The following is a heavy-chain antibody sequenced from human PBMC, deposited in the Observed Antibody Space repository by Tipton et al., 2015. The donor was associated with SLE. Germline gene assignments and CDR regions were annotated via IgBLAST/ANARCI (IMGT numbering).Heavy chain of an antibody. Sequence: TLSLTCTASGGSLSGYYWAWIRQSPGKGLEWIGEINYSGDVSYNPSLKSRLTISVDTSKTQFSLILTSVAAADTAVYYCARGRLALCTSISCSSEIWGLGTMVTVSS. CDR2: INYSGDV. CDR1: GGSLSGYY. V-gene: IGHV4-34*01. CDR3: ARGRLALCTSISCSSEI. J-gene: IGHJ3*02. D-gene: IGHD2-2*01.